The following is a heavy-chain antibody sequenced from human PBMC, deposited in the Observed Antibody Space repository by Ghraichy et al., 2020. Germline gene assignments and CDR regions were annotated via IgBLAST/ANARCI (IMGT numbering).Heavy chain of an antibody. V-gene: IGHV4-39*07. J-gene: IGHJ5*02. CDR3: ARDAGLVRGDPYNWFDP. Sequence: ESLNISCTVSGGSISSSTHYWGWIRQPPGKGLEWIGTIYYSGSTYYNPSPKSRVTISVDTSKNQFSLKLSSVTAADTAVYYCARDAGLVRGDPYNWFDPWGRGTLVTIAS. CDR2: IYYSGST. D-gene: IGHD3-10*01. CDR1: GGSISSSTHY.